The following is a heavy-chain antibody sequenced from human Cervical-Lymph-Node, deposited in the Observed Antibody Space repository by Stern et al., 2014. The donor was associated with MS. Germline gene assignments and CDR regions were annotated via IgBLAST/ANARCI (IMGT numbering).Heavy chain of an antibody. CDR1: GYTFTSYA. CDR3: ASGVYSSSYSVP. Sequence: QVQLVQSGAELKKPGASVKVSCKASGYTFTSYAMNWVRQVPGQGLEWMGWINTNTGDPPAAQGFEGRVIFSLDTSVNHAYMKISSLKAEDTAVYYCASGVYSSSYSVPWGQGTLVTVSS. J-gene: IGHJ5*02. CDR2: INTNTGDP. V-gene: IGHV7-4-1*02. D-gene: IGHD6-6*01.